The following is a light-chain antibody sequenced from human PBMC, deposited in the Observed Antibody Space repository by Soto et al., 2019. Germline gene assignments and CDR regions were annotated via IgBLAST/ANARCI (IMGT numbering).Light chain of an antibody. CDR1: XXISXW. V-gene: IGKV1-5*03. Sequence: DIQMTQSPSTLSASVGXXXXXXXXAXXXISXWLAWYQQKPGKAPKLLIYKASSLESGVPSRFSGSGSGTEFTLTISSLQPDXFATXXCQXYNSYDTFGQGTKLEIK. CDR2: KAS. CDR3: QXYNSYDT. J-gene: IGKJ2*01.